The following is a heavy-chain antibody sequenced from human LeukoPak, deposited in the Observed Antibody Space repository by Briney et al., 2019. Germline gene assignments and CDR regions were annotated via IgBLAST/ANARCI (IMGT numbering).Heavy chain of an antibody. CDR1: GFTFSDYY. CDR2: ISSSGSTI. D-gene: IGHD2-2*01. V-gene: IGHV3-11*01. Sequence: GGSLRLSCAASGFTFSDYYMSWIRQAPGKGLEWVSYISSSGSTIYYADSVKGRFTISRDNAKNSLYLQMNSLRAEDTAVYYCARDLVVVPAAIHYWGQGTLVTVSS. CDR3: ARDLVVVPAAIHY. J-gene: IGHJ4*02.